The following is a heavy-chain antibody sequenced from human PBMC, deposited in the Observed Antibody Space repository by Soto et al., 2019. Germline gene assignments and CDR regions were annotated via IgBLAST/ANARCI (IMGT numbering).Heavy chain of an antibody. J-gene: IGHJ5*02. D-gene: IGHD3-3*01. CDR3: ARRYQDFWSGYYTNWFDP. V-gene: IGHV4-39*01. Sequence: SETLSLTCTVSGGSISISSYYWGWIRQPPGKGLEWIGSIYYSGSTYYNPSLKSRVTISVDTSKNQFSLKLSSVTAADTAVYYCARRYQDFWSGYYTNWFDPWGQGTLVTVSS. CDR2: IYYSGST. CDR1: GGSISISSYY.